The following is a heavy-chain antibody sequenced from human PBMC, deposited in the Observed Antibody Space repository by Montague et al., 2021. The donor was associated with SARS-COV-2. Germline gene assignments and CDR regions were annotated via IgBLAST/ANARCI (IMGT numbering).Heavy chain of an antibody. CDR2: IYHSGST. CDR3: ATSSYDFWSGYTQGDNWFDP. D-gene: IGHD3-3*01. Sequence: SETLSLTCAVSGGSISSSNWWSWVRQPPGKGLEWIGEIYHSGSTNYNPSLKSQVTISVDKSKNQFSLKLSSVTAADTAVYYCATSSYDFWSGYTQGDNWFDPWGQGTLVTVSS. CDR1: GGSISSSNW. J-gene: IGHJ5*02. V-gene: IGHV4-4*02.